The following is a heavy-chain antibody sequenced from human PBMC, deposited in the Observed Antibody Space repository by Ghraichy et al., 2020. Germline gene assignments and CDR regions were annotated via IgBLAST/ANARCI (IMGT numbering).Heavy chain of an antibody. CDR2: IYYTGTT. D-gene: IGHD1-1*01. J-gene: IGHJ6*02. Sequence: SETLSLTCTVSGGSISSRTYCWGWIRQPPGQGLEWIGNIYYTGTTYHNPSLKSRVTISIDTSKNQFSLKLSSVTAADTAVYYCARDPGDYYFYGMDVWGQGTTVTVS. CDR3: ARDPGDYYFYGMDV. V-gene: IGHV4-39*07. CDR1: GGSISSRTYC.